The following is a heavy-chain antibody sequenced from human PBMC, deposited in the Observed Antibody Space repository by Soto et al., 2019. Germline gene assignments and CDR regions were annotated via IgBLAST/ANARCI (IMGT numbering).Heavy chain of an antibody. Sequence: GGSLRLSCVASGFIFSSYGMHWVRQAPGKGLEWVAVISYDGSNKYYADSVKGRFTISRDNSKNTLYLQMNSLRAEDTAVYYCAKDVSIAAADYYFDYWGQGTLVTVPS. D-gene: IGHD6-13*01. J-gene: IGHJ4*02. V-gene: IGHV3-30*18. CDR2: ISYDGSNK. CDR1: GFIFSSYG. CDR3: AKDVSIAAADYYFDY.